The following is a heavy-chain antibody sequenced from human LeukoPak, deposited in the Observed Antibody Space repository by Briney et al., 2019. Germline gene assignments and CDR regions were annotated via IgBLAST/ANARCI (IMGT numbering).Heavy chain of an antibody. CDR3: XXDGSGYGTFDY. Sequence: GGSLRLSCAASGFTFSSYWMHWVRQAPGKGLVWVSRINSDGSSTSYADSVKGRFTISRDNAKNTLYLQMNSLRAEDTAWYYXXXDGSGYGTFDYWGQGTLVTVSS. J-gene: IGHJ4*02. V-gene: IGHV3-74*01. CDR2: INSDGSST. D-gene: IGHD5-12*01. CDR1: GFTFSSYW.